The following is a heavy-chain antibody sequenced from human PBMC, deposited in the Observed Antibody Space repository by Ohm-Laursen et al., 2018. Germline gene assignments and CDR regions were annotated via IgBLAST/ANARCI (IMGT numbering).Heavy chain of an antibody. CDR3: ARDGVDFWTGRPYYYYGMDV. CDR2: ISSSSSTI. J-gene: IGHJ6*02. Sequence: SLRLSCTAPGFVFSSYSMNWVRQAPGKGLEWVSYISSSSSTIYYADSVKGRFTISRDNAKNSLYLQMNSPRAEDTAVYYCARDGVDFWTGRPYYYYGMDVWGQGTTVTVSS. D-gene: IGHD3/OR15-3a*01. CDR1: GFVFSSYS. V-gene: IGHV3-48*01.